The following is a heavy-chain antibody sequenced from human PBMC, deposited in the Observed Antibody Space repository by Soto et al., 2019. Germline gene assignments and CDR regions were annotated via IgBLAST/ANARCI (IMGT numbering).Heavy chain of an antibody. CDR2: IYYSGST. CDR1: GGSVSSGSYY. CDR3: ARRDSSGYYYGY. Sequence: SETLSLTCTVSGGSVSSGSYYWSWIRQPPGKGLEWIGYIYYSGSTNYNPSLKSRVTISVDTSKNQFSLKLSSVTAADTAVYYCARRDSSGYYYGYWGQGTLVTVSS. J-gene: IGHJ4*02. D-gene: IGHD3-22*01. V-gene: IGHV4-61*01.